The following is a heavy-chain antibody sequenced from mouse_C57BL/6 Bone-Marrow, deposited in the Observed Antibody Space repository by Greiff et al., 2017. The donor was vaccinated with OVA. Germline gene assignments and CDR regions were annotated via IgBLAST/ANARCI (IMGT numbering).Heavy chain of an antibody. J-gene: IGHJ3*02. CDR1: GYTFTDYE. CDR3: TYNVR. CDR2: IDPETGGT. Sequence: VKLVESGAELVRPGASVTLSCKASGYTFTDYEMHWVKQTPVHGLEWIGAIDPETGGTAYNQKFKGKAILTADKSSSTAYMELRSLTSEDSAVYYCTYNVRWGQGTLVTVSA. V-gene: IGHV1-15*01.